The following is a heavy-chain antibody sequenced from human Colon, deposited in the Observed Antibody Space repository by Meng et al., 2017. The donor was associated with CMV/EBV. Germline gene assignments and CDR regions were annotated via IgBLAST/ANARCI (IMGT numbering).Heavy chain of an antibody. D-gene: IGHD1-26*01. CDR2: IYSGSTTT. J-gene: IGHJ4*02. CDR1: GFTFRTSW. Sequence: GGSLRLSCAASGFTFRTSWMHWVRQAPGKGLVWVSIIYSGSTTTLYADSVKGRFSISTDSSNNTLYLQMSSLRDEDTAVYYCAREGYFRGFVNWGQGTLVTVSS. V-gene: IGHV3-74*01. CDR3: AREGYFRGFVN.